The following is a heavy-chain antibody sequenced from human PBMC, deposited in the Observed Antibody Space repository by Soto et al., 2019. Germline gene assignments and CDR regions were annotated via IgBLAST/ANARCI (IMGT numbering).Heavy chain of an antibody. Sequence: QVQLVESGGGVVQPGRSLRLSCAASGFTFSSYAMHWVRQAPGKGLEWVAVISYDGSNKYYADSVKGRFTISRDNSKNTLYLQMNSLRAEDTAVYYCARDINRGNYDRYYYYYYGMDVWGQGTTVTVSS. CDR1: GFTFSSYA. CDR2: ISYDGSNK. V-gene: IGHV3-30-3*01. CDR3: ARDINRGNYDRYYYYYYGMDV. D-gene: IGHD1-7*01. J-gene: IGHJ6*02.